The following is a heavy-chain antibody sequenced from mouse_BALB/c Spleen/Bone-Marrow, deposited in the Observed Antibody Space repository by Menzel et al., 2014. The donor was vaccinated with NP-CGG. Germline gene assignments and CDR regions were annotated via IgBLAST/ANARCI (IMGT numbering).Heavy chain of an antibody. D-gene: IGHD1-1*01. V-gene: IGHV1-15*01. Sequence: QVQLKQSGAELVRPGASVTLSCKASGYTFTDYEMHWVKQKPVHGLEWIGAIDPETGGTAYNQKFKGKATLTADKSSSTAYMELRSLTSEDSAVYYCTREGYYGSSPAWFAYWGQGTLVTVSA. CDR3: TREGYYGSSPAWFAY. CDR1: GYTFTDYE. J-gene: IGHJ3*01. CDR2: IDPETGGT.